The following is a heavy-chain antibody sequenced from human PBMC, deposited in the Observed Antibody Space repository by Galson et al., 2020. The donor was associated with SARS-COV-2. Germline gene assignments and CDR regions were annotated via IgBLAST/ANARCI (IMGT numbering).Heavy chain of an antibody. D-gene: IGHD3-3*01. Sequence: GGSLRLSCAASGFTFSNAWMSWVRQAPGKGLEWVGRIKSKTDGGTTDYAAPVKGRFTISRDDSKNTLYLQMNSLKTEDTAVYYCTTEPRATIFGVAIITSDYWGQGTLVTVSS. CDR1: GFTFSNAW. J-gene: IGHJ4*02. CDR2: IKSKTDGGTT. V-gene: IGHV3-15*01. CDR3: TTEPRATIFGVAIITSDY.